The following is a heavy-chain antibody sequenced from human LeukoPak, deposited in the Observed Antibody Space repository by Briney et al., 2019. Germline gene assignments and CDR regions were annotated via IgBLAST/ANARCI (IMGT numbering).Heavy chain of an antibody. CDR2: MNPNSGNA. CDR1: GYTFTSYD. V-gene: IGHV1-8*01. J-gene: IGHJ5*02. CDR3: ARGRRIAARPGSRYFDP. Sequence: ASVTVSCKASGYTFTSYDINWVRQAPGQGLEWMGWMNPNSGNAGYARKFQGRVTMTRNTSISTAYMELSSLRSEDTAVYYCARGRRIAARPGSRYFDPWGQGTLVTVSS. D-gene: IGHD6-6*01.